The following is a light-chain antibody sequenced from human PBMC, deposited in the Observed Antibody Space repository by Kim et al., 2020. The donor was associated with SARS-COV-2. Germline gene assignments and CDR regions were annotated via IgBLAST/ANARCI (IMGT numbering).Light chain of an antibody. CDR2: GKN. J-gene: IGLJ1*01. CDR1: SLRSYY. CDR3: NSRDSSGNPYV. Sequence: ALGHIVRITCQGDSLRSYYASWYQQKPGQAPVLVIYGKNNRPSGIPDRFSGSSSGNTASLTITGAQAEDEADYYCNSRDSSGNPYVFGAGTKVTVL. V-gene: IGLV3-19*01.